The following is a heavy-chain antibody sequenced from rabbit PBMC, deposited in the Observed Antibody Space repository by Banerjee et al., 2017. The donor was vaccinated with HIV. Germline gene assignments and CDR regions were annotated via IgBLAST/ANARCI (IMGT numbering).Heavy chain of an antibody. V-gene: IGHV1S45*01. D-gene: IGHD1-1*01. CDR1: GFSFSSTYY. CDR2: IYTGSSSGT. CDR3: ARGYGSSNGNWIRDLNL. Sequence: QEQLEESGGDLVKPEGSLTLTCTASGFSFSSTYYMCWVRQAPGKGLEWIACIYTGSSSGTYYASWAKGRFTISKASSTTVTLQMSSLTDADTATYFCARGYGSSNGNWIRDLNLWGPGTLVTVS. J-gene: IGHJ4*01.